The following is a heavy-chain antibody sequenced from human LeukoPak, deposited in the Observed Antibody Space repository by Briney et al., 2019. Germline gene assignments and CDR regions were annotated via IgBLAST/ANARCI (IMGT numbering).Heavy chain of an antibody. V-gene: IGHV4-38-2*01. CDR3: ARAGWIITSGIDY. CDR1: GYSISRGYY. CDR2: IYHTGST. J-gene: IGHJ4*02. D-gene: IGHD3-10*01. Sequence: SETLSLTCGVSGYSISRGYYWAWIRQPPGKGLEWIGTIYHTGSTYYAPSLGSRVTISVDTSKNEFSLNLNSVTAADTAVYYCARAGWIITSGIDYWGQGALVTVSS.